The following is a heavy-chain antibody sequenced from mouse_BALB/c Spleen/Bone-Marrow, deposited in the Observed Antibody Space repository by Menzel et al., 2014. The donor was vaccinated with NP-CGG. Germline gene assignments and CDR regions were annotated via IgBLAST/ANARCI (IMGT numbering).Heavy chain of an antibody. CDR1: GYTFTDYT. Sequence: EVQLVESGPELVKPGASVKISCKTSGYTFTDYTMHWVRQSHGKSLEWIGSINPNNGGSSCNQKFKAKATLTIDKSSSTPYMELRSLTSEDSAVYYCARAVHFDYWGQGTTLTVSS. CDR3: ARAVHFDY. J-gene: IGHJ2*01. CDR2: INPNNGGS. V-gene: IGHV1-22*01.